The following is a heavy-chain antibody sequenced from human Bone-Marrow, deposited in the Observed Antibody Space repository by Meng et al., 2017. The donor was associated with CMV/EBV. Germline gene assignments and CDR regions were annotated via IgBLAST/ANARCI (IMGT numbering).Heavy chain of an antibody. D-gene: IGHD2-2*01. CDR2: IYHSGST. Sequence: GSLRLSCTVSGYSISSGYYWGWIRQPPGKGLEWIGSIYHSGSTYYNPSLKSRVTISVDTSKNQFSLKLSSVTAADTAVYYCARFIVVVPAAKYYFDYWGQGTLVTVSS. CDR3: ARFIVVVPAAKYYFDY. J-gene: IGHJ4*02. CDR1: GYSISSGYY. V-gene: IGHV4-38-2*02.